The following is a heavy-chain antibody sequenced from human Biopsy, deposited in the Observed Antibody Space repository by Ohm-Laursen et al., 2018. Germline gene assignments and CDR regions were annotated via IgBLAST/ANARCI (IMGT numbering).Heavy chain of an antibody. J-gene: IGHJ4*02. Sequence: ATVKISCKPSGYTFTGYYLHWVRQAPGQGLEWTGWISPKSGGTDYAQKFQGNITMTKNTSMSTAYMEMSRLRSDDTAVYYCALQSVAQMKNFDYWGQGTLVTVSS. V-gene: IGHV1-2*02. CDR3: ALQSVAQMKNFDY. D-gene: IGHD6-19*01. CDR1: GYTFTGYY. CDR2: ISPKSGGT.